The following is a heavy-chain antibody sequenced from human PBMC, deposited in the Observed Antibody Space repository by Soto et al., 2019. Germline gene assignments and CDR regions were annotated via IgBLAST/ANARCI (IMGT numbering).Heavy chain of an antibody. CDR2: INDRGSI. J-gene: IGHJ2*01. CDR3: ARESHDILTGPPWVWYFDL. Sequence: QVQLQQWGAGPLRPLETLSLTCGVSGGSFSGYYWAWIRQSPGKGLEWIGEINDRGSINYNPSLKSRVSISVDPSKNHYSLNLRSGTAADTAVYYCARESHDILTGPPWVWYFDLWGRGTLVTVSS. V-gene: IGHV4-34*01. D-gene: IGHD3-9*01. CDR1: GGSFSGYY.